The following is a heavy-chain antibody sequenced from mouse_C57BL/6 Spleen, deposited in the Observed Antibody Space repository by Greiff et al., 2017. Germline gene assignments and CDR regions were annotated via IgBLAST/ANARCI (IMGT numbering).Heavy chain of an antibody. CDR1: GFTFSDYG. D-gene: IGHD1-1*01. CDR3: ARQSSRYYFDY. Sequence: EVKVEESGGGLVQPGGSLKLSCAASGFTFSDYGMAWVRQAPRKGPEWVAFISNLAYSIYYADTVTGRFTISRENAKNTLYLEMSSLRSEDTAMYYCARQSSRYYFDYWGQGTTLTVSS. J-gene: IGHJ2*01. CDR2: ISNLAYSI. V-gene: IGHV5-15*04.